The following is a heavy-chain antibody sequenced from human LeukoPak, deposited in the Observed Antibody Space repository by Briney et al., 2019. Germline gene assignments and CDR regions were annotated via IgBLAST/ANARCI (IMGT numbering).Heavy chain of an antibody. J-gene: IGHJ4*02. CDR1: GITFSTSG. CDR3: AKDWGI. CDR2: ISGNGGKT. D-gene: IGHD3-16*01. Sequence: PGGSLRLSCAGSGITFSTSGMTRVRQAPGKGLEWVSGISGNGGKTYYAFSVKGRFTISRDNSKNTLYLQMDSLRADDTAVYYCAKDWGIWGQGTLVTVSS. V-gene: IGHV3-23*01.